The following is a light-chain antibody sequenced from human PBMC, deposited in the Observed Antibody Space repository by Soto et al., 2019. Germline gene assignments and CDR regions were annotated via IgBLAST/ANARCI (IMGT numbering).Light chain of an antibody. CDR2: GAS. Sequence: EIVLTQSPGTLSLSPGERATLSCRASQSVSSGYLAWYQQKPGQSPRILIYGASSRATGIPYRFSGSGSGTDFTLTISRLEPEDFAVYYCQQYGGSPTWTFGQGTKVEIK. J-gene: IGKJ1*01. CDR3: QQYGGSPTWT. V-gene: IGKV3-20*01. CDR1: QSVSSGY.